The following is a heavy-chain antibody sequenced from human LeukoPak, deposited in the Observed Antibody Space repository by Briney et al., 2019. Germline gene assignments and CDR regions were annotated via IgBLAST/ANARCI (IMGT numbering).Heavy chain of an antibody. V-gene: IGHV1-46*01. CDR2: INPSGGST. CDR1: GYTFTSYY. J-gene: IGHJ4*02. CDR3: ARANPLYCSSTTCLFDY. D-gene: IGHD2-2*01. Sequence: ASVKVSCKASGYTFTSYYMHWVRQAPGQGLEWMGIINPSGGSTSYAQKFQGRVTMTRDTSISTAHMELSRLRSDDTAVYYCARANPLYCSSTTCLFDYWGQGTLVTVSS.